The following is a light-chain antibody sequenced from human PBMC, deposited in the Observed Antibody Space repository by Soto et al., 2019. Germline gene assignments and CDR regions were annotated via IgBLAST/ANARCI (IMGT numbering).Light chain of an antibody. Sequence: QSALAQPPSASGSPGQSVTISCTGSGSDIGAYNFVSWYQQHPGKAPKLMIFGVTERPSGVPDRFSGSKSGNTASLTISGVEAGDEADYYCQVRETNTDHLVFGGGTKLTVL. J-gene: IGLJ3*02. V-gene: IGLV2-8*01. CDR2: GVT. CDR1: GSDIGAYNF. CDR3: QVRETNTDHLV.